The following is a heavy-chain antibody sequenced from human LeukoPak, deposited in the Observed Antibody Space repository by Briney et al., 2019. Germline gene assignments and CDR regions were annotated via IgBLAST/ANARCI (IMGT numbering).Heavy chain of an antibody. V-gene: IGHV1-18*01. D-gene: IGHD3-9*01. CDR2: ISAYNGNT. J-gene: IGHJ4*02. Sequence: ASVTVSCKASGYTFTSYGISWVRQAPGQGLEWMGWISAYNGNTNYAQKLQGRVTMTTDTSTSTAYMELRSLRSDDTAVYYCARDLYDILTGYYIGPQAHDYWGQGTLVTVSS. CDR3: ARDLYDILTGYYIGPQAHDY. CDR1: GYTFTSYG.